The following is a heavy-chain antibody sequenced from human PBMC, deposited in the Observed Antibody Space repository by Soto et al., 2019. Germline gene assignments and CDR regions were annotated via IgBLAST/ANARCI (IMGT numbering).Heavy chain of an antibody. CDR1: GNSISTTNW. CDR2: IYHSGSS. CDR3: ARDVGFHYDGSPSGQFDF. Sequence: QVELQESGPGLVKPSGTLSLTCAVFGNSISTTNWWSWVRQSPGKGLEWIGEIYHSGSSNYNPSLKIRVTIPLDKSKNQFYLKVTSVTAADTAVYYCARDVGFHYDGSPSGQFDFWGQGTLVIVSS. J-gene: IGHJ4*02. D-gene: IGHD3-22*01. V-gene: IGHV4-4*02.